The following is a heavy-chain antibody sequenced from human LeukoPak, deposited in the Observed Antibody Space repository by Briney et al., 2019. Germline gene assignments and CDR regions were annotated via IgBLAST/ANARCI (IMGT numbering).Heavy chain of an antibody. CDR1: GFTVSSNY. J-gene: IGHJ4*02. V-gene: IGHV3-66*01. CDR2: IYSGGST. D-gene: IGHD6-19*01. Sequence: PGGSLRLSCAASGFTVSSNYMSWVRQAPGKGLEWVSVIYSGGSTYYADSVKGRFTISRDNSKNTLYLQMNSLRAEDTAVYYCARCGSSGWYFGRSTGPFDYWGQGTLVTVSS. CDR3: ARCGSSGWYFGRSTGPFDY.